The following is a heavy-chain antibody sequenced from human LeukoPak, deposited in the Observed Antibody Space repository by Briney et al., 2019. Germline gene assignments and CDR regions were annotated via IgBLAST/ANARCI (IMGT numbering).Heavy chain of an antibody. CDR1: GYTFTSYY. Sequence: GASVKVSCKASGYTFTSYYMHWVRQAPGQGLEWMGWINPNSGGTNYAQKFQGRVTMTRDTSISTAYMELSRLRSDDTAVYYCARDLQPVSTYYYDSSGYNYWGQGTLVTVSS. J-gene: IGHJ4*02. CDR3: ARDLQPVSTYYYDSSGYNY. V-gene: IGHV1-2*02. D-gene: IGHD3-22*01. CDR2: INPNSGGT.